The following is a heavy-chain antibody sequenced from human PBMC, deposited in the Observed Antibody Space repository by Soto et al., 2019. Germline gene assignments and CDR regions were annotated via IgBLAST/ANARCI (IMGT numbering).Heavy chain of an antibody. CDR3: ANLGYCSSTSCYKYGMDV. J-gene: IGHJ6*02. CDR1: GFTFSSYG. D-gene: IGHD2-2*01. V-gene: IGHV3-30*18. CDR2: ISYDGSNK. Sequence: GGSLRLSCAASGFTFSSYGMHWVRQAPGKGLEWVAVISYDGSNKYYADSVKGRFTISRDNSKNTLYLQMNSLRAEDTAVYYCANLGYCSSTSCYKYGMDVWGQGTTVTVSS.